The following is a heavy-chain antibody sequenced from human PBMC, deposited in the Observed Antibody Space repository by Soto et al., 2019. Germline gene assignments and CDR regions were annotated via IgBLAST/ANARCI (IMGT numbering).Heavy chain of an antibody. V-gene: IGHV4-59*07. CDR2: SIYIGGP. J-gene: IGHJ4*02. CDR1: GGSIRSYY. Sequence: PSDTLSLTCTVCGGSIRSYYWFWIRQPPGKGLEWIGYSIYIGGPIYNPSLKSRVTISIDTSKNQFSLKLSSVTAADTAVYYCTRVVGSSGWSDYWGQGTLVTVYS. D-gene: IGHD6-6*01. CDR3: TRVVGSSGWSDY.